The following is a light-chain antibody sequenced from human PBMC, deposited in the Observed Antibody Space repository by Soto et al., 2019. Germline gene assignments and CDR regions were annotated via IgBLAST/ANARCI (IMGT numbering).Light chain of an antibody. J-gene: IGKJ5*01. CDR2: DAY. Sequence: VVLTQSPFTLSLSALERATLSCRASQSFRGLLAWYQQKPGQAPRLLIYDAYNRATGIPPRFSGSGSGTDFTLTISSLEPEDSAVYYCQQRHMWPITFGQGTRLEIK. CDR3: QQRHMWPIT. V-gene: IGKV3-11*01. CDR1: QSFRGL.